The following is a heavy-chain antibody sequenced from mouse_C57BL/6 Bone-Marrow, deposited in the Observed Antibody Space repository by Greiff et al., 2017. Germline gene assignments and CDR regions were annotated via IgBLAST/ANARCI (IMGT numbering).Heavy chain of an antibody. V-gene: IGHV1-19*01. J-gene: IGHJ3*01. CDR1: GYTFTDYY. D-gene: IGHD2-4*01. CDR3: AGLRPWFAY. CDR2: INPYNGGT. Sequence: EVQLQQSGPVLVKPGASVKMSCKASGYTFTDYYMNWGKPSHGKSLEWMGVINPYNGGTSYNQKFKGKATLTVDKSSSTSYMELNSLTSEDAAVYYCAGLRPWFAYWGQGTLVTVSS.